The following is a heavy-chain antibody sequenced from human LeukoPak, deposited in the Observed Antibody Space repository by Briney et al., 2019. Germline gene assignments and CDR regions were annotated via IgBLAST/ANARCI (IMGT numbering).Heavy chain of an antibody. CDR2: IWNDGSSQ. Sequence: GESLKISCIASQFTFSHYGMHWVRQAPGKGLEWVAVIWNDGSSQYYADSVKGRFTISRDNSQNTVYLHMKSLRAEDTAVYYSAKDAQRGFDYSNSLQYWGQGTLVTVSS. V-gene: IGHV3-33*06. CDR3: AKDAQRGFDYSNSLQY. CDR1: QFTFSHYG. J-gene: IGHJ4*02. D-gene: IGHD4-11*01.